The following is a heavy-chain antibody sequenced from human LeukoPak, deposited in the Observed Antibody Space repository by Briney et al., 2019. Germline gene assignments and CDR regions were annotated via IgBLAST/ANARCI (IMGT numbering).Heavy chain of an antibody. CDR2: ISAYNGNT. V-gene: IGHV1-18*01. CDR3: ARALLAATYGSGSYYADY. D-gene: IGHD3-10*01. Sequence: ASVKVSCKXSGYTFTSYGISWVRQTPGQGLEWMGWISAYNGNTNYAQKLQGRVTMTTDTSTSTAYMELRSLRSDDTAVYYCARALLAATYGSGSYYADYWGQGTLVTVST. CDR1: GYTFTSYG. J-gene: IGHJ4*02.